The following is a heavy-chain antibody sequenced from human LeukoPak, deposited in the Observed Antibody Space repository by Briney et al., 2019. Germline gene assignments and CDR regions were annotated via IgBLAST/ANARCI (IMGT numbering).Heavy chain of an antibody. Sequence: GRSLRLSCAASGFTFSSYGMHWVRQAPGKGLEWVAVIWYDGSNKYYADSVKGRFTISRDNSKNTLYLQMNSLRAEDTAVYYCARGTTTGYRTSWFDYWGQGTLVTVSS. CDR2: IWYDGSNK. J-gene: IGHJ4*02. V-gene: IGHV3-33*01. D-gene: IGHD6-13*01. CDR3: ARGTTTGYRTSWFDY. CDR1: GFTFSSYG.